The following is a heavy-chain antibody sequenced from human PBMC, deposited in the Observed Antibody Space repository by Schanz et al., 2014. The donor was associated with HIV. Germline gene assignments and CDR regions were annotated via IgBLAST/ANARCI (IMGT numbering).Heavy chain of an antibody. V-gene: IGHV1-18*01. CDR3: AREKTTLNWFDP. CDR2: ISGKNGET. Sequence: QVQLVQSGAEVKKPGASVRVSCKASGYTFSRSAISWVRQAPGQGLEWMGWISGKNGETNYAQNFQGRVTMTTDTSTSTAYMELRSLRSDDTAVYYCAREKTTLNWFDPWGQGTLVTVSS. D-gene: IGHD4-4*01. CDR1: GYTFSRSA. J-gene: IGHJ5*02.